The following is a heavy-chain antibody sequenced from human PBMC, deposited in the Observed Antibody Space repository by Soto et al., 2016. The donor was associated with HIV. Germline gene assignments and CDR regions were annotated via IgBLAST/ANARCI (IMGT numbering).Heavy chain of an antibody. D-gene: IGHD2-15*01. CDR2: IRSKANNYAT. CDR3: ARVGVAWFDS. V-gene: IGHV3-73*01. Sequence: EVQLVESGGGVVQPGGSLKLFCEASGFTFSASAIHWVRQASGKGLEWLGRIRSKANNYATSYAVSLKGRFTVSRDESKNMAYLEMKDPKTEDTAVYYCARVGVAWFDSWGQGTLVTVSS. J-gene: IGHJ5*01. CDR1: GFTFSASA.